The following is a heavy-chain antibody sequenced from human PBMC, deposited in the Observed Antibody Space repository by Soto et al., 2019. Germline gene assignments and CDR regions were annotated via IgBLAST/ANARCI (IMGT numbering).Heavy chain of an antibody. V-gene: IGHV3-23*01. CDR1: GFTFSSYA. Sequence: EVQLLESGGGLVQPGGSLRLACAASGFTFSSYAMSWFRQAPGKGLEWVSAISGSGGSTYYADSVKGRFTISRDNSKNTLYLQMNRLRAEDTAVYYCAKDPLAVSWFDPWGQGTLVTVSS. D-gene: IGHD3-22*01. CDR2: ISGSGGST. CDR3: AKDPLAVSWFDP. J-gene: IGHJ5*02.